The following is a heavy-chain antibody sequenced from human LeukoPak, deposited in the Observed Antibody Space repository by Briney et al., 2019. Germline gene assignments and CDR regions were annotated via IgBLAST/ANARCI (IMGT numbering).Heavy chain of an antibody. Sequence: PGGSLRLSCAASGFTFSSYWMSWVRQAPGKGLEWVANIKQEGSEKYYVDFVKGRFTISRDNAKNSLYVQMNSLRAEDTAVYYCARLREIPVFGVVTKSTSYFDYWGQGTLVTVSS. D-gene: IGHD3-3*01. CDR1: GFTFSSYW. CDR3: ARLREIPVFGVVTKSTSYFDY. CDR2: IKQEGSEK. V-gene: IGHV3-7*01. J-gene: IGHJ4*02.